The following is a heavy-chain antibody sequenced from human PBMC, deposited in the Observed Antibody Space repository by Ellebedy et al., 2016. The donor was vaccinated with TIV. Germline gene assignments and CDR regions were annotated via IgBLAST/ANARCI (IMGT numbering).Heavy chain of an antibody. CDR2: IYYTGST. V-gene: IGHV4-39*01. CDR1: GGSISSSSHY. D-gene: IGHD3-10*01. Sequence: SETLSLTCSVSGGSISSSSHYWGWIRQPPGKGLEWIGSIYYTGSTYYNPSLKRRVTISVDTPKNQFSLNLNSLTAADTAVYYCARQGPSITMVRGVNWFDPWGQGTLVTVSS. CDR3: ARQGPSITMVRGVNWFDP. J-gene: IGHJ5*02.